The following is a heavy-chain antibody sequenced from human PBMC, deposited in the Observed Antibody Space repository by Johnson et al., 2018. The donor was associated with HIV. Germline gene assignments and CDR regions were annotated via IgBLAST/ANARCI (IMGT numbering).Heavy chain of an antibody. CDR2: LYRSGST. J-gene: IGHJ3*02. CDR1: GFSVSSKY. CDR3: ARVGVSGYDLAAFDI. V-gene: IGHV3-66*03. D-gene: IGHD5-12*01. Sequence: VQLVESGGGLIQLGGSLRLSCAASGFSVSSKYMSWVRQAPGKGLEWVSALYRSGSTYYVDSVKGRFTISRDNSKNTLFLHMNSLRTEDTAIYYCARVGVSGYDLAAFDIWGRGTMVTVSS.